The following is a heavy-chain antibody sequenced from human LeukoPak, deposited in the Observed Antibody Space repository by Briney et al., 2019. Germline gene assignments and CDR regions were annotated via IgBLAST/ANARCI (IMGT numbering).Heavy chain of an antibody. CDR2: IYPGDSDT. CDR3: ARQPSRDAFDI. CDR1: GYRFTSYW. J-gene: IGHJ3*02. Sequence: PGESLKISCKGSGYRFTSYWIAWVRQMPGKGLEWMGSIYPGDSDTRYSPSFQGQVTISVDKSISTAYLQWTSLKASDTAMYYCARQPSRDAFDIWGQATMATVSS. V-gene: IGHV5-51*01.